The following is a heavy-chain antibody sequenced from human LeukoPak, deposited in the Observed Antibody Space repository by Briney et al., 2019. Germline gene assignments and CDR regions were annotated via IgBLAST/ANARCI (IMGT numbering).Heavy chain of an antibody. CDR3: AREFYYDSSGYYSSFDY. J-gene: IGHJ4*02. D-gene: IGHD3-22*01. Sequence: GGSLRLSCAASGFVFTNYDISWVRQAPGKGLEWVSRISGSGGSTYYADSVKGRFAISRDNSKNTLYLQMNSLRAEDTAVYYCAREFYYDSSGYYSSFDYWGRGTLVTVSS. CDR2: ISGSGGST. V-gene: IGHV3-23*01. CDR1: GFVFTNYD.